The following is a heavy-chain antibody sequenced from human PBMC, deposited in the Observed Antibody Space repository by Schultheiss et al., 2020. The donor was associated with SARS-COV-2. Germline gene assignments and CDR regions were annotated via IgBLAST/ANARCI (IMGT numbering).Heavy chain of an antibody. Sequence: GGSLRLSCAASGFTFSSYGMHWVRQAPGKGLEWVAVISYDGSNKYYADSVKGRFTISRDNSKNTLYLQMNSLRAEDTAVYYCASEGGRWVWGQGTTVTVSS. J-gene: IGHJ6*02. V-gene: IGHV3-33*05. CDR2: ISYDGSNK. CDR3: ASEGGRWV. CDR1: GFTFSSYG. D-gene: IGHD3-16*01.